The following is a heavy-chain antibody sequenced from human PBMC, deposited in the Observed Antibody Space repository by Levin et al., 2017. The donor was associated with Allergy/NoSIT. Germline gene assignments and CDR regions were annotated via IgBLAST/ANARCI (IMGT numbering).Heavy chain of an antibody. CDR1: GFSFSDYA. Sequence: SCAASGFSFSDYAMTWVRQAPGKGLEWVSVITGGGSNIYYGDFVQGRFTVSRDNSKNTLYLELNSLRAEDTAVYYCAKKQGGTSGFSFDVWGQGTMGTVSS. CDR2: ITGGGSNI. D-gene: IGHD1-1*01. J-gene: IGHJ3*01. CDR3: AKKQGGTSGFSFDV. V-gene: IGHV3-23*01.